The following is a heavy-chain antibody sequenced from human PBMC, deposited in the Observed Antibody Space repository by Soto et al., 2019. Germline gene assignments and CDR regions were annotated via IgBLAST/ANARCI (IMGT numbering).Heavy chain of an antibody. Sequence: ASVKVSCKASGGTFSSYAISWVRQAPGQGLEWMGGIIPIFGTANYAQKFQGRVTITADESTSTAYMELSSLRSEDTAVYYCARAGWLKLPPEGYWGQGTLVTVSS. V-gene: IGHV1-69*13. CDR2: IIPIFGTA. J-gene: IGHJ4*02. CDR1: GGTFSSYA. CDR3: ARAGWLKLPPEGY. D-gene: IGHD5-12*01.